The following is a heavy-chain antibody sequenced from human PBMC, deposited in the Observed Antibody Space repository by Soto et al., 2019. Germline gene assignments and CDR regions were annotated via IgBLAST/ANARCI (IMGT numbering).Heavy chain of an antibody. CDR3: ARENDPHGGSSNVADY. CDR2: INPSGGRT. CDR1: GYTFTSYY. V-gene: IGHV1-46*01. D-gene: IGHD2-15*01. Sequence: QVQLVQSGAEVKRPGASVKVSCKASGYTFTSYYMHWVRQAPGQGPEWVGIINPSGGRTSYAQKFQGRVTMTRDTTTSTVYMELSSLRSADTAVYYCARENDPHGGSSNVADYWGQGTQVIVSS. J-gene: IGHJ4*02.